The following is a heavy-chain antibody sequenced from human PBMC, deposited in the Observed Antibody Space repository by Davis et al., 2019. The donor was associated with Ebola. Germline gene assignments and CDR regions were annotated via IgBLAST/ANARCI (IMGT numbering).Heavy chain of an antibody. CDR2: INPNSGGT. CDR3: ARDGQQQLLVDTWFDP. Sequence: ASVKVSCKASGYTFTGYYIHWVRQAPGQGLEWMGRINPNSGGTNYAQKFRGRVTMTRDTSISTAYMELGKLTSDDTAVYFCARDGQQQLLVDTWFDPWGQGTLVTVSS. D-gene: IGHD6-13*01. CDR1: GYTFTGYY. J-gene: IGHJ5*02. V-gene: IGHV1-2*06.